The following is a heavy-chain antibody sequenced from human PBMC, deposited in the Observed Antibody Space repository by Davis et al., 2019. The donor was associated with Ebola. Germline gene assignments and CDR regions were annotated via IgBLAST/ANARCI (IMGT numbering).Heavy chain of an antibody. D-gene: IGHD6-19*01. Sequence: GESLKISCVASRFTFSSYALSWVRQSPGKGLEWVSAISGSGGTTYYADSVQGRFTISRDNSKNTMYLQMNSLRVEDTAFYYCARPRGGWDYDYWGQGTLVTVSS. CDR1: RFTFSSYA. CDR2: ISGSGGTT. J-gene: IGHJ4*02. CDR3: ARPRGGWDYDY. V-gene: IGHV3-23*01.